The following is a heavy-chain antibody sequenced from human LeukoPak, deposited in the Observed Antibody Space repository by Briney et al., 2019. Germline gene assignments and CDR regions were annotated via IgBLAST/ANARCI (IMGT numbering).Heavy chain of an antibody. CDR3: ARGDDYGDY. J-gene: IGHJ4*02. Sequence: PGGSLRLSCAASGFTFNSYWMHWVRQAPGKGLVWVSRINSDGSNTVYADSVKGRFIISRDNAKNTVYLQTNSLRAEDTAVYFCARGDDYGDYWGQGTLVTVSS. CDR2: INSDGSNT. V-gene: IGHV3-74*01. CDR1: GFTFNSYW.